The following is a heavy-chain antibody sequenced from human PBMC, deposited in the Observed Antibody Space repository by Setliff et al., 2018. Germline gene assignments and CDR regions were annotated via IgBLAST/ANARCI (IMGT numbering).Heavy chain of an antibody. Sequence: PGGSLRLSCVASGFTFSNYGMHWVRQAPGKGLEWVAVISYDGSNKYYTDSVKGRFTISRDNSKNTLYLQMNSLRPEDTAVYYCAGDKPLQHNYNFWSGYCPYWGQGTLVTVSS. CDR2: ISYDGSNK. CDR1: GFTFSNYG. CDR3: AGDKPLQHNYNFWSGYCPY. D-gene: IGHD3-3*01. V-gene: IGHV3-30*19. J-gene: IGHJ4*02.